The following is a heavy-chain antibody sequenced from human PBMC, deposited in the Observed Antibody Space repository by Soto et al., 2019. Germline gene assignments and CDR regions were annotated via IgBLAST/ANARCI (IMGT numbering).Heavy chain of an antibody. Sequence: QVQLQESGPGLVKPSQTLSLTCTVSGGSISSGGYYWSWIRQHPGKGLEWIGYIYYSGSTYYNPSLTRRFTISVDTSKNQFSLKLSAVTAADTAVYYCARFPAVLGIGSVPSPTGWSDPWGQGTLVTVSS. CDR1: GGSISSGGYY. D-gene: IGHD4-17*01. J-gene: IGHJ5*02. CDR3: ARFPAVLGIGSVPSPTGWSDP. V-gene: IGHV4-31*03. CDR2: IYYSGST.